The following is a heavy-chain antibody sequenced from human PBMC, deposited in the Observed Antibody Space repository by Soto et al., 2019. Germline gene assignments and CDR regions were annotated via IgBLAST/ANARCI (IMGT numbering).Heavy chain of an antibody. Sequence: QVQLQESGPGLVKPSQTLSLTCTVSGGSISSGGYYWSWIRQHPGQGLEWIGYISNSGSTYYNPSLQSRVTISADTSKNQFALKLSYVTAADTAVYYCARDPTPWGQGTLVTVSS. CDR2: ISNSGST. V-gene: IGHV4-31*03. CDR1: GGSISSGGYY. CDR3: ARDPTP. J-gene: IGHJ5*02.